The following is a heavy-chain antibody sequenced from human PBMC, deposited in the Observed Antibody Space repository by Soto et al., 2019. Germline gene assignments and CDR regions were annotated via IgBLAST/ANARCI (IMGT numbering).Heavy chain of an antibody. CDR1: GGTISGYY. CDR3: ARGQRFSDWFDP. D-gene: IGHD3-3*01. Sequence: LETLSLTCSVSGGTISGYYWTWIRQPAGKGLEWIGRIYSSGNTKYNPSLQSRVTMSLDTSNNQFSLRLTSVTAADTAVYYCARGQRFSDWFDPWGQGTLVTVSS. V-gene: IGHV4-4*07. J-gene: IGHJ5*02. CDR2: IYSSGNT.